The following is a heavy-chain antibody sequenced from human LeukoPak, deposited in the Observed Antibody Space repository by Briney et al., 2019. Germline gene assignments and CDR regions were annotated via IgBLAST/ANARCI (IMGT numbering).Heavy chain of an antibody. CDR2: IIPILGIA. Sequence: ASVKVSCKASGGTFSSYAISWVRQAPGQGLEWMGRIIPILGIANYAQKFQGRVTITADKSTSTAYMELSSLRSEDTAVYYCVRGGFLDYYDSSGYYYNYWGQGTLVTVSS. J-gene: IGHJ4*02. CDR3: VRGGFLDYYDSSGYYYNY. D-gene: IGHD3-22*01. V-gene: IGHV1-69*04. CDR1: GGTFSSYA.